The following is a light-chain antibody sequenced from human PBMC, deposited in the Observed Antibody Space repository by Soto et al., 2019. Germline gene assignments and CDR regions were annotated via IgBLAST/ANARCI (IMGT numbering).Light chain of an antibody. J-gene: IGLJ1*01. CDR3: SSYTSTSSYV. CDR2: RSD. Sequence: QSVLTQPPSASGTPGQRVTISCSGSSSNIGGNTVNWYHQLPGTAPKLLIYRSDQRPSGVPDRFSGSKSGTSASLAISGLQSEDEGDYYCSSYTSTSSYVFATGTKVTVL. V-gene: IGLV1-44*01. CDR1: SSNIGGNT.